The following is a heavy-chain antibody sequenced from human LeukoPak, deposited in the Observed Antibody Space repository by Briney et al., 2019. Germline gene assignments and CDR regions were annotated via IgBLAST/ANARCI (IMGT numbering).Heavy chain of an antibody. CDR3: ARSVVPAAPDGY. D-gene: IGHD2-2*01. J-gene: IGHJ4*02. CDR1: GYTFTGYY. V-gene: IGHV1-2*02. CDR2: INPNSGGT. Sequence: ASVKVSCKASGYTFTGYYMHWVRQAPGQGLEWMGWINPNSGGTNYAQKFQGRVTMTRDTSTSTAYMELSRLRSDDTAVYYCARSVVPAAPDGYWGQGTLVTVSS.